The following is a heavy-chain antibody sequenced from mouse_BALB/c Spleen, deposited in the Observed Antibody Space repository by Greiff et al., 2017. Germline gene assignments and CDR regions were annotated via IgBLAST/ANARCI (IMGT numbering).Heavy chain of an antibody. J-gene: IGHJ2*01. CDR1: GFTFSSFG. CDR2: ISSGSSTI. CDR3: ARQGLLLFDY. Sequence: EVKLVESGGGLVQPGGSRKLSCAASGFTFSSFGMHWVRQAPEKGLEWVAYISSGSSTIYYADTVKGRFTISRDNPKNTLFLQMTSLRSEDTAMYYCARQGLLLFDYWGQGTTLTVSS. D-gene: IGHD2-3*01. V-gene: IGHV5-17*02.